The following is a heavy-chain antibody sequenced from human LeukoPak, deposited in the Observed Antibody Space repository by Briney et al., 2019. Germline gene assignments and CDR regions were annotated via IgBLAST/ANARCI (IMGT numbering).Heavy chain of an antibody. J-gene: IGHJ4*02. Sequence: PGRSLRLSCSTFGINFANYGVSWFRQAPGQGLEWVGFLRSTVHGGPAEYAASVEGRFIISRDDSKSIAYLQMNSLKTEDTAVYYCTRAGGYDFWIDYWGQGTLVTVSS. CDR2: LRSTVHGGPA. CDR3: TRAGGYDFWIDY. CDR1: GINFANYG. V-gene: IGHV3-49*03. D-gene: IGHD3-3*01.